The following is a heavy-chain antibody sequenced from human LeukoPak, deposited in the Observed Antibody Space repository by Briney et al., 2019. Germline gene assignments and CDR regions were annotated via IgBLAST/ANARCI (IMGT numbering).Heavy chain of an antibody. D-gene: IGHD3-16*01. CDR1: GFTFSSYG. J-gene: IGHJ4*02. Sequence: PGGSLRLSCAASGFTFSSYGMHWVRQAPGKGLEWVAFIRYDGSNKYYADSVKGRFTISRNNSKNTLYLQTNSLRAEDTAVYYCASPGEDYYFDYWGQGTLVTVSS. CDR3: ASPGEDYYFDY. V-gene: IGHV3-30*02. CDR2: IRYDGSNK.